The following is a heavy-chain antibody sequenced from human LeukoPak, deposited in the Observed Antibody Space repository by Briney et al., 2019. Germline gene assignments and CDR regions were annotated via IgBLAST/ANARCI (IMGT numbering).Heavy chain of an antibody. V-gene: IGHV4-31*03. D-gene: IGHD5-12*01. CDR3: ARVPAFYNIVANDGYYFDY. CDR1: GGSISSGGYY. Sequence: SQTLSLTCTVSGGSISSGGYYWSWIRQHPGKGLEWIGYIYYSGSTNYNPSLKSRVTISVDTSKNQFSLKLSSVTAADTAVYYCARVPAFYNIVANDGYYFDYWGQGTLVTVSS. J-gene: IGHJ4*02. CDR2: IYYSGST.